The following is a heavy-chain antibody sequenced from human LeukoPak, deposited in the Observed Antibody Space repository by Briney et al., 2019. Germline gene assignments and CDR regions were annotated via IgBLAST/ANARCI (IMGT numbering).Heavy chain of an antibody. V-gene: IGHV3-23*01. Sequence: GGTLRLSCVASGFTFSSYDMTWVRQAPGKGLEWVSGISDSGGSTFYADSVEGRFTTSRDNSKNTLYLQMNSLRAEDTAVFYCAKGQVHFDWWGQGTLVTVSS. J-gene: IGHJ4*02. CDR3: AKGQVHFDW. CDR1: GFTFSSYD. CDR2: ISDSGGST. D-gene: IGHD3-10*01.